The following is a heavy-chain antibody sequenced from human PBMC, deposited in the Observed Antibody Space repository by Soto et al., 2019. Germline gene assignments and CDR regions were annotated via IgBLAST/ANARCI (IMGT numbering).Heavy chain of an antibody. CDR3: ARVGYYYYYGMDV. J-gene: IGHJ6*02. V-gene: IGHV4-31*03. CDR1: GGSITRGGYY. Sequence: SETLSLTCTVSGGSITRGGYYWSWIRQHPGKGLEWIGYIYNSGTTYYNPSLKSRVTISVDTSKNQFSLKLTSVTAADTAVYYCARVGYYYYYGMDVWGQGTTVT. CDR2: IYNSGTT. D-gene: IGHD3-3*01.